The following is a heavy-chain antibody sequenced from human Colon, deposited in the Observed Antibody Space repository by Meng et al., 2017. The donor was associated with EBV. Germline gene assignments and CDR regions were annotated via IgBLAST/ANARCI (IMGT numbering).Heavy chain of an antibody. CDR2: IHHNGNT. V-gene: IGHV4-4*03. Sequence: GPGPGLVNPPGPRALTCAVSGDSLSSANWWSWVRQPPGKGLEWIGEIHHNGNTNYNPSLKSRVTISVDKSKNQFVLKVTSVTAADTAVYYCARTAICIGGSCTTWDYWGQGALVTVSS. D-gene: IGHD2-15*01. J-gene: IGHJ4*02. CDR1: GDSLSSANW. CDR3: ARTAICIGGSCTTWDY.